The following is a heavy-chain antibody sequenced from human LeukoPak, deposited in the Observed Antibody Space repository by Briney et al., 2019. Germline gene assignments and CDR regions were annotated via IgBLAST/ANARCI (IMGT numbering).Heavy chain of an antibody. D-gene: IGHD6-13*01. V-gene: IGHV3-66*04. CDR3: ARRRAASWSFDS. CDR2: IYTDGRT. Sequence: GGSLRLSCAASGFTFSSYAMSWVRQAPGKGLEWVSVIYTDGRTYSADSMKGRFTLSRDNSKNTLHLQMSSLRAEDTAVYYCARRRAASWSFDSWGQGTLVTVSS. CDR1: GFTFSSYA. J-gene: IGHJ4*02.